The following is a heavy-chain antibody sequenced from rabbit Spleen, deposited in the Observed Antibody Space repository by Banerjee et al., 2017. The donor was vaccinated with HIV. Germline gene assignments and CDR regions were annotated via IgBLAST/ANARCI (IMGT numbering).Heavy chain of an antibody. V-gene: IGHV1S7*01. J-gene: IGHJ4*01. CDR1: GIDFNTYG. CDR2: IYPFYGRT. CDR3: VRDTWHFKL. D-gene: IGHD3-1*01. Sequence: QLVESGGGLVTLGGSLKVSCKASGIDFNTYGVSWVRQAPGKGLEWIAVIYPFYGRTDYASWAKGRFTISLDNVQNTVYLQLNSLTVADTATYFCVRDTWHFKLWGPGTLVTVS.